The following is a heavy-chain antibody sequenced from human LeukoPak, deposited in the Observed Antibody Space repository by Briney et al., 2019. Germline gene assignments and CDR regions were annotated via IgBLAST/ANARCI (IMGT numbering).Heavy chain of an antibody. Sequence: SETLSLTCSVSIGSISSSKWWSWVRQSPVKGLEWIGEIYHSGSTNYNPSLKSRVTISVDKSKNQFSLKLSSVTAADTAVYYCARTSGRETGFDYWGQGTLVTVSS. CDR1: IGSISSSKW. V-gene: IGHV4-4*02. CDR3: ARTSGRETGFDY. D-gene: IGHD2-21*01. J-gene: IGHJ4*02. CDR2: IYHSGST.